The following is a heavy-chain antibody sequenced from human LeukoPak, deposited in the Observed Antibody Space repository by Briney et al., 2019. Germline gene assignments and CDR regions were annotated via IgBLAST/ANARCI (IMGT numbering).Heavy chain of an antibody. Sequence: SETLSLTCTVSGGSISSGGYYWSWIRQPPGKGLEWIGYIYHSGSTYYNPSLKSRVTISVDRSKNQFSLKLSSVTAADTAVYYCARVPLNVNYSPDYWGQGTLVTVSS. CDR2: IYHSGST. J-gene: IGHJ4*02. CDR1: GGSISSGGYY. D-gene: IGHD4-11*01. CDR3: ARVPLNVNYSPDY. V-gene: IGHV4-30-2*01.